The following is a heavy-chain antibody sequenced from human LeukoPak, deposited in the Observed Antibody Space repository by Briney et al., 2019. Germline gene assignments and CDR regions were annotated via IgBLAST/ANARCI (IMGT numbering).Heavy chain of an antibody. V-gene: IGHV4-4*02. J-gene: IGHJ5*02. CDR2: IYHSGST. D-gene: IGHD3-9*01. CDR1: GGSISSSNW. CDR3: ARGGALSNWFDP. Sequence: SGTLSLTCAVSGGSISSSNWWSWVRQPPGKGLEWIGEIYHSGSTNYNPSLKSRDTISVDKSKNQFSLKLSSVTAADTAVYYCARGGALSNWFDPWGQGTLVTVSS.